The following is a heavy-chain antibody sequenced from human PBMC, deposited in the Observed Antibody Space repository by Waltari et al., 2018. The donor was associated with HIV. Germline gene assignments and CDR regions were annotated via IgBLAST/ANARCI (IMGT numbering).Heavy chain of an antibody. CDR1: AGSSSSSSYY. V-gene: IGHV4-39*01. CDR3: ARQLTHYYYDSSGYAPFDY. J-gene: IGHJ4*02. D-gene: IGHD3-22*01. CDR2: IYYSGST. Sequence: QLQLQESGPRLVKPSETLSPPCTVSAGSSSSSSYYGGWIRQPPRKGLEWIGSIYYSGSTYYNPSLKSRVTISVDTSKNQFSLKLSSVTAADTAVYYCARQLTHYYYDSSGYAPFDYWGQGTLVTVSS.